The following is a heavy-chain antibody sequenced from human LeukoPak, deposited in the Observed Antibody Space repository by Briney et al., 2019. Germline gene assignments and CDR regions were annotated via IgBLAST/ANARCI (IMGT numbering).Heavy chain of an antibody. D-gene: IGHD3-3*01. CDR2: VSYDGSNK. J-gene: IGHJ6*02. CDR1: GFTFSSYA. V-gene: IGHV3-30-3*01. Sequence: GGSLRLSCAASGFTFSSYAMHWVRQAPGKGLEWVAVVSYDGSNKYYADSVKGRFTISRDNSKNTLYLQMNSLRAEDTAVYYCARDFKVVLRFLEWLSVGMDVWGQGTTVTVSS. CDR3: ARDFKVVLRFLEWLSVGMDV.